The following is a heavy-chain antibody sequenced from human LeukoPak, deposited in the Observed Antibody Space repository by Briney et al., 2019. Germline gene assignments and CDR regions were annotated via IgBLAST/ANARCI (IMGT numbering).Heavy chain of an antibody. D-gene: IGHD5-18*01. V-gene: IGHV3-21*01. CDR2: ISSSSSYI. Sequence: PGGSLRLSCAASGFTFSSYSMNWVRQAPGKGLEWVSSISSSSSYIYYADSVKGRFTISRDNAKNSLYLQMNSLRAEDTAVYYCARHHMATRIQLWFTDFDYWGQGTLVTVSS. J-gene: IGHJ4*02. CDR3: ARHHMATRIQLWFTDFDY. CDR1: GFTFSSYS.